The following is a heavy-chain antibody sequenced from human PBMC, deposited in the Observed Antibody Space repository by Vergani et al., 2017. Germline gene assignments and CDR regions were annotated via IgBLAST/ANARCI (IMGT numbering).Heavy chain of an antibody. CDR2: LYPGDSDT. CDR3: ARVYCSSTSCSTLDY. V-gene: IGHV5-51*01. D-gene: IGHD2-2*01. CDR1: GYSFTSYW. Sequence: VQLVQSGAEVKKPGESLKLSCKGSGYSFTSYWIGWVRQMPGKGLEWMGILYPGDSDTRYSPSFQGQVTISADKSISTAYLQWSSLKASDTAMYYCARVYCSSTSCSTLDYWGQGTLVTVSS. J-gene: IGHJ4*02.